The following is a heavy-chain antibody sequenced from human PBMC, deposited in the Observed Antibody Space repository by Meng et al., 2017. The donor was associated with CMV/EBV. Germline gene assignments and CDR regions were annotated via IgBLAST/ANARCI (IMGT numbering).Heavy chain of an antibody. Sequence: GGQLKKPGASVKVSCKASGYTFTSYGIRWVRQAPGQGLEWMGWISAYNGTTNNAQKLQGRVTMTTDTSTSTAYMELRSLRSDDTAVYYCARVGGGNWFDPWGQGTLVTVSS. V-gene: IGHV1-18*01. CDR1: GYTFTSYG. J-gene: IGHJ5*02. CDR3: ARVGGGNWFDP. D-gene: IGHD3-16*01. CDR2: ISAYNGTT.